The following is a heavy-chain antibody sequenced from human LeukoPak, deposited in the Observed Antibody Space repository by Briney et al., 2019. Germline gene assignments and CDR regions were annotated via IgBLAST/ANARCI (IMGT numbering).Heavy chain of an antibody. V-gene: IGHV2-70*01. CDR1: GFSLTTSGMC. J-gene: IGHJ4*02. Sequence: SGPALVKPTQPLTLTCTFSGFSLTTSGMCVSWIRQPPGKALEWLALIDWDDDKSYSTSLKTRLTISKDTSKNQVVLTMTNTDPVDTATYYCARGSSHGFDYWGQGTLVTVSS. CDR2: IDWDDDK. CDR3: ARGSSHGFDY.